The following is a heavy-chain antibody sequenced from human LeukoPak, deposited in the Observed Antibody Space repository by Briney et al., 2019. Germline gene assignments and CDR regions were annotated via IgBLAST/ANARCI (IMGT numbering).Heavy chain of an antibody. V-gene: IGHV4-59*01. CDR1: GGSISSYY. CDR3: AKSSAYYDPGYFDY. Sequence: SETLSLTCTVSGGSISSYYWSWIRQPPGKGLEWIGYIYYSGSTNYNPSPKSRVTISVDTSKNQFSLKLSSVTAADTAVYYCAKSSAYYDPGYFDYWGQGTLVTVSS. D-gene: IGHD3-3*01. CDR2: IYYSGST. J-gene: IGHJ4*02.